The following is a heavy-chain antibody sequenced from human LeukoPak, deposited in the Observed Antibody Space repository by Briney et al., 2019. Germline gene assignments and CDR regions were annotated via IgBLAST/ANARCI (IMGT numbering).Heavy chain of an antibody. CDR1: GGSISSGSYY. Sequence: SETLSLTCTVSGGSISSGSYYWSWIRQPAGKGLEWIGRIYTSGSTNYNPSLKNRVTISVDTSKNQFSLKLSSVTAADTAVYYCARDSPVTGNYWGQGTLVTVSS. J-gene: IGHJ4*02. CDR2: IYTSGST. CDR3: ARDSPVTGNY. V-gene: IGHV4-61*02. D-gene: IGHD2-21*02.